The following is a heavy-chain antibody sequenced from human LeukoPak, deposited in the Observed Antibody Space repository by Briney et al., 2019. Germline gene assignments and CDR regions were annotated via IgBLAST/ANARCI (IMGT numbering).Heavy chain of an antibody. Sequence: SETLSLTCTVSGGSISSYYWSWIRQPPGKGLEWIGYIYYSGSTNYNPSLKSRVTISVDTSKNQFSLKLSSVTAADTAVYYCGRGGCSSPSCYITGFAPGGQGPRVTVSS. D-gene: IGHD2-2*02. CDR1: GGSISSYY. CDR3: GRGGCSSPSCYITGFAP. V-gene: IGHV4-59*01. CDR2: IYYSGST. J-gene: IGHJ5*02.